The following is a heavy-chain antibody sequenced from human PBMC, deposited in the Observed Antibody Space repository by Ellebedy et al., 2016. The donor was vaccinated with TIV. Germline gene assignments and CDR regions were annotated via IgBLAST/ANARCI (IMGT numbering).Heavy chain of an antibody. V-gene: IGHV1-58*02. J-gene: IGHJ4*02. CDR3: AAALSEYSYGFDY. CDR1: GFTFTISA. D-gene: IGHD5-18*01. CDR2: IVVGSGNT. Sequence: AASVKVSCKASGFTFTISAMQWVRQARGQRLEWIGWIVVGSGNTNYAQKFQERVTITRDMSTSTAYMELRSLRSEDTAVYYCAAALSEYSYGFDYWGQGTLVTVSS.